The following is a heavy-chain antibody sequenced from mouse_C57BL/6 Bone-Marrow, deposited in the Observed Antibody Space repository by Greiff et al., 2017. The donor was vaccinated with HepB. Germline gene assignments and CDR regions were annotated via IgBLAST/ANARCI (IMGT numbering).Heavy chain of an antibody. CDR2: IYPGSGNT. CDR1: GYTFTDYY. D-gene: IGHD2-3*01. CDR3: ARAGYYDAWFAY. V-gene: IGHV1-76*01. J-gene: IGHJ3*01. Sequence: QVQLKESGAELVRPGASVKLSCKASGYTFTDYYINWVKQRPGQGLEWIARIYPGSGNTYYNEKFKGKATLTAEKSSSTAYMQLSSLTSEDSAVYFCARAGYYDAWFAYWGQGTLVTVSA.